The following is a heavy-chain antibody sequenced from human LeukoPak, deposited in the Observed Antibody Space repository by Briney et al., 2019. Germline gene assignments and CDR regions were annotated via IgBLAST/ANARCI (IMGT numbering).Heavy chain of an antibody. J-gene: IGHJ3*02. D-gene: IGHD3-22*01. CDR2: IHYSGST. CDR1: GGSISSYY. V-gene: IGHV4-59*08. CDR3: ARQRPPYYYDSSGYYRRTSDAFDI. Sequence: SETLSLTCSVFGGSISSYYWSWIRQPPGKGLEWIGYIHYSGSTNYNPSLKSRFTISVDTSNNQFSLKLSSVTAADTAVYYCARQRPPYYYDSSGYYRRTSDAFDIWGQGTMVTVSS.